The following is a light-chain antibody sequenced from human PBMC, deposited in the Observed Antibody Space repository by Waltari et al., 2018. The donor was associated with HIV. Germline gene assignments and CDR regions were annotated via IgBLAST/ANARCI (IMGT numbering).Light chain of an antibody. CDR1: QSVLYSSNNQNY. CDR2: WAS. V-gene: IGKV4-1*01. Sequence: DIVMTQSPDSLAVSLGERATINCNSSQSVLYSSNNQNYLAWYQQKPGQPPKLLIYWASTRESGVPDRFSGSGSGTDFALTISSLQAEDVAVYYCQEFYSNHLSFGPGTKVEIK. J-gene: IGKJ3*01. CDR3: QEFYSNHLS.